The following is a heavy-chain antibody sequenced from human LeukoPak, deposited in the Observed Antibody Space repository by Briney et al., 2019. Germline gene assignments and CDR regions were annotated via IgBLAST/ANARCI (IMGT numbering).Heavy chain of an antibody. CDR2: INHSGNT. CDR3: ARGGGSHGDWFDP. J-gene: IGHJ5*02. CDR1: GGSFSDYY. V-gene: IGHV4-34*01. D-gene: IGHD1-26*01. Sequence: SETLSLTCAVYGGSFSDYYWNWIRQPPGKGLEWIGEINHSGNTNYNPSLKSRVTISVDTSKNQFYLKLSSVTAADTAVYYCARGGGSHGDWFDPWGQGTLVTVSS.